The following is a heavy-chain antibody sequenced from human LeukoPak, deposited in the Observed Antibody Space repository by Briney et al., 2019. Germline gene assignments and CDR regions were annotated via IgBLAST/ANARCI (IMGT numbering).Heavy chain of an antibody. Sequence: GGSLRLSCAASGFTFSSYEMNWVRQAPGKGLEWVSYISSSSDIIYNADSVKGRFTISRDNAKNSLFLQMNSLRAEDTAVYYCAREGYSSSWYAFDAFDIWGQGTMVTVSS. CDR3: AREGYSSSWYAFDAFDI. CDR1: GFTFSSYE. J-gene: IGHJ3*02. CDR2: ISSSSDII. V-gene: IGHV3-48*01. D-gene: IGHD6-13*01.